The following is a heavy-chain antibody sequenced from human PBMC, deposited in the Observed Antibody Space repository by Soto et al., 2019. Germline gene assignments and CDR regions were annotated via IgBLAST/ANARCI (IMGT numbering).Heavy chain of an antibody. CDR1: GGSISSYY. V-gene: IGHV4-59*01. CDR2: IYYSGST. Sequence: QVQLQESGPGLVKPSETLSLTCTVSGGSISSYYWSWIRQPPGKGLEWIGYIYYSGSTKSNPSLKSRVTISVDTSKNQFSLKLSSVTAADTAVYYCARSDGRYWGQGTLVTVSS. CDR3: ARSDGRY. J-gene: IGHJ4*02.